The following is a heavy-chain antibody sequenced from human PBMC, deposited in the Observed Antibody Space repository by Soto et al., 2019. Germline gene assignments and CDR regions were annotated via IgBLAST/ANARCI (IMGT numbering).Heavy chain of an antibody. CDR2: MSYDGSDT. Sequence: GGSLRLSCAASGFTFSRYGMHWVRQAPGKGLEWVALMSYDGSDTYYTDSVKGRFTVSRDTSKNTLYLQMNSLRPEDTAVYYCAKGEFSLVSHKFDTWGKGTLVT. CDR1: GFTFSRYG. D-gene: IGHD3-9*01. V-gene: IGHV3-30*18. CDR3: AKGEFSLVSHKFDT. J-gene: IGHJ5*02.